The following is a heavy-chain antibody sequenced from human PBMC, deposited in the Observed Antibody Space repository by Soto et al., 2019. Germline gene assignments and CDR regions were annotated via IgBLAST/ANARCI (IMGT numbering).Heavy chain of an antibody. CDR2: IDPSDSYT. CDR1: GYSFTSYW. D-gene: IGHD1-1*01. Sequence: ESLKISCKGSGYSFTSYWISWVRQMPGKGLEWMGRIDPSDSYTNYSPSFQGHVTISADKSISTAYLQWSSLKASDTAMYYCARELERGDYYYGMDVWGQGTTVTVSS. CDR3: ARELERGDYYYGMDV. V-gene: IGHV5-10-1*01. J-gene: IGHJ6*02.